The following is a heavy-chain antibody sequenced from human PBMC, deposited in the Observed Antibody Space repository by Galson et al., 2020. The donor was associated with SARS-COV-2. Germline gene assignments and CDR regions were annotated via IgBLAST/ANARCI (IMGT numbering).Heavy chain of an antibody. V-gene: IGHV2-26*01. J-gene: IGHJ4*02. Sequence: KMSGPTLVKPTETLTLTCTVSGFSLSNARMGVSWIRQPPGKALEWLAHIFSNDEKSYSTSLKSRLTISKDTSKSQVVLTMTNMDPVDTATYYCERIPNDYYGSGSYDYWGQGTLVTVSS. CDR1: GFSLSNARMG. CDR3: ERIPNDYYGSGSYDY. D-gene: IGHD3-10*01. CDR2: IFSNDEK.